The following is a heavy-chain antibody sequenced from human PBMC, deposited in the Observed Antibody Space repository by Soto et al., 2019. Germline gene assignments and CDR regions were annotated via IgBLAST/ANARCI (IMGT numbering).Heavy chain of an antibody. J-gene: IGHJ6*02. CDR2: ISSSSSTI. D-gene: IGHD1-26*01. CDR3: ASFVFSDGASYEICTHV. Sequence: PGGSLRLSCAASGFTFSSYSMNWVRQAPGKGLEWVSYISSSSSTIYYADSVKGRFTISRDNAKNSLYLQMNSLRDEDTAVYYCASFVFSDGASYEICTHVWGQGITVSV. CDR1: GFTFSSYS. V-gene: IGHV3-48*02.